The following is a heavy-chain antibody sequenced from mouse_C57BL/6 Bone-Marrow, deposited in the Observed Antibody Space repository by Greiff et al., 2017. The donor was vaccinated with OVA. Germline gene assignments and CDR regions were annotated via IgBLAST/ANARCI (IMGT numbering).Heavy chain of an antibody. D-gene: IGHD1-1*01. CDR2: INSDGGST. CDR1: EYEFPSHD. J-gene: IGHJ3*01. V-gene: IGHV5-2*01. CDR3: SYGFAY. Sequence: DVHLVESGGGLVQPGESLKLSCESNEYEFPSHDMSWVRKTPEKRLELVAAINSDGGSTYYPDTMERRFIISRDNTKKTLYLQMSSLRSEDTEYYGSSYGFAYWGQGTLVTVSA.